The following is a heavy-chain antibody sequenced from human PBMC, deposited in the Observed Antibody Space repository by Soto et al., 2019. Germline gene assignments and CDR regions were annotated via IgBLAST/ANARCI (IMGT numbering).Heavy chain of an antibody. D-gene: IGHD6-13*01. V-gene: IGHV1-18*01. CDR3: ARDTLAAAGICDY. J-gene: IGHJ4*02. CDR2: ISPYNGNT. Sequence: QVQLVQSGAEVKKPGASVKVSCKASGYTFSTYGIIWVRQAPVQGLEWMGWISPYNGNTNYAQKLQGRVTMTTDTSKSTVYMELRSLRSDDTAVYYCARDTLAAAGICDYWGQGTLVTVSS. CDR1: GYTFSTYG.